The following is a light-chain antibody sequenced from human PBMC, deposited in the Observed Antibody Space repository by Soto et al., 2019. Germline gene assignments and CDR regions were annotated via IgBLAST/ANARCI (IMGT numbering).Light chain of an antibody. CDR1: NIGGKS. J-gene: IGLJ1*01. Sequence: SYELSQPPSVSVAPGKTATITCGGNNIGGKSVHWYQQKPGQAPVVVIHNDSDRPSGIPERFSGSNSGNTATLTISRVEGGDEADYYCQVWDSTSDHFVFGTGTKVTVL. CDR2: NDS. CDR3: QVWDSTSDHFV. V-gene: IGLV3-21*04.